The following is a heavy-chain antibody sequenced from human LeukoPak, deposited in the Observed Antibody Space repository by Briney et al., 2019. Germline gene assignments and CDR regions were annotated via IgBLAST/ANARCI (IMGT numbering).Heavy chain of an antibody. CDR2: IYWDDDK. Sequence: SGPTLVNPPQPLTLTCTFSGFSLTTSGVGVGWIRQPPGEALEWLALIYWDDDKHYSPSLKSRLTITKDTSKNQVVLRMTNMDPVDTGTYTCAHVMVAGAHFYYWGQGILVTVSS. J-gene: IGHJ4*02. CDR1: GFSLTTSGVG. CDR3: AHVMVAGAHFYY. D-gene: IGHD2-15*01. V-gene: IGHV2-5*02.